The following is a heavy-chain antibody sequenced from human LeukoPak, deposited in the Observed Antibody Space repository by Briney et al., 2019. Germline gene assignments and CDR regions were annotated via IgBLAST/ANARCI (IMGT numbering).Heavy chain of an antibody. D-gene: IGHD3-22*01. J-gene: IGHJ6*03. CDR1: GFTVSSNY. CDR2: IYSGGST. Sequence: TGGSLRLSCAASGFTVSSNYMSWVRQAPGKGLEWVSVIYSGGSTYYADSVKGRFTISRDNSKNTLYLQMNSLRAEDTAVYYCARGGAYYYDSSGYSMGYYMDVWGKGTTVTISS. CDR3: ARGGAYYYDSSGYSMGYYMDV. V-gene: IGHV3-66*01.